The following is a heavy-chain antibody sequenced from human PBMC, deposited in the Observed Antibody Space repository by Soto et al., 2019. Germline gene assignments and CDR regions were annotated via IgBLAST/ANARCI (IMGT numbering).Heavy chain of an antibody. Sequence: GGSLRLSCAASGFTFSSYGMHWVRQAPGKGLEWVAVIWYDGSNKYYADSVKGRFTISRDNSKNTLYLQMNSLRAEDTAVYYCARDVGRSGWYTGWGQGTLVTVSS. CDR1: GFTFSSYG. CDR2: IWYDGSNK. CDR3: ARDVGRSGWYTG. J-gene: IGHJ4*02. D-gene: IGHD6-19*01. V-gene: IGHV3-33*01.